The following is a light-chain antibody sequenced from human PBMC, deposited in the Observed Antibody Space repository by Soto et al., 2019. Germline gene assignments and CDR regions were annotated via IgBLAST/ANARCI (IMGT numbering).Light chain of an antibody. CDR1: QNIRTY. J-gene: IGKJ1*01. CDR3: QQTLSVPRS. CDR2: AAS. Sequence: DIQMTQAPRFLSASVGARVTITCRASQNIRTYLTWSQQKPGKGPTVLIYAASTLQRGVPSGDSGSTTGTDFTLTFTGLQPEESATYDCQQTLSVPRSFGLGTKVEIK. V-gene: IGKV1-39*01.